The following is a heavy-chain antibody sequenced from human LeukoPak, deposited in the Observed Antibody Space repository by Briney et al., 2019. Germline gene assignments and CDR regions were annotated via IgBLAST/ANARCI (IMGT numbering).Heavy chain of an antibody. Sequence: VASVEVSCKASGYTFTSYDINWVRQATGQGLEWMGWMNPNSGNTGHAQKFQGRVTMTRDTSTSTAYMELSSLRSEDTAVYYCARTYGDLDYWGQGTLVTVSS. V-gene: IGHV1-8*01. CDR2: MNPNSGNT. J-gene: IGHJ4*02. CDR3: ARTYGDLDY. CDR1: GYTFTSYD. D-gene: IGHD4-17*01.